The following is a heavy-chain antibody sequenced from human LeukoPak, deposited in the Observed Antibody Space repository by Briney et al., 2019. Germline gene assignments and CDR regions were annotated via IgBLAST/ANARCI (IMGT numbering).Heavy chain of an antibody. CDR3: ARGADGEVLPPYYFDY. CDR2: ISWNSGSI. Sequence: TGGSLRLSCAASGFTFDDYAMHWVRQAPGKGLEWVSGISWNSGSIGYADSVKGRFTISRDNAKNSLYLQIHSLSVEDMALYFCARGADGEVLPPYYFDYWGQGTLVTVSS. CDR1: GFTFDDYA. J-gene: IGHJ4*02. V-gene: IGHV3-9*03. D-gene: IGHD4/OR15-4a*01.